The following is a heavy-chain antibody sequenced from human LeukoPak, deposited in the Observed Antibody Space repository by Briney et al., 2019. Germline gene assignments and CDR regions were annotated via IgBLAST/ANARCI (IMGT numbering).Heavy chain of an antibody. V-gene: IGHV4-59*01. Sequence: SETLSLTCSVSGGSITSYYWTWFRQPPGKGLEWIGYIYDSWRTKYNPSLTSRVTISADTSKNLFSLKLTSVTAADTALYYCATCRDEFGDYGFTSWGQGTLVTVS. CDR3: ATCRDEFGDYGFTS. D-gene: IGHD4-17*01. CDR2: IYDSWRT. J-gene: IGHJ5*02. CDR1: GGSITSYY.